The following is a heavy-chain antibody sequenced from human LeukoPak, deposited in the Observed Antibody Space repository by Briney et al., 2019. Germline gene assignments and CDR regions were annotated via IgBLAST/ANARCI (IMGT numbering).Heavy chain of an antibody. CDR2: IFNARRYI. V-gene: IGHV3-21*03. CDR1: VFSFSTYN. CDR3: SSTTIARGGYAFDI. Sequence: PGGSLRLSCAASVFSFSTYNMSWLRQTPGKGLEWVSSIFNARRYIYYTDTVRGRFTLSRDTPRKSLYLQMNRLRDQDTPVYFCSSTTIARGGYAFDIWGQGTMVAVSS. D-gene: IGHD3-16*01. J-gene: IGHJ3*02.